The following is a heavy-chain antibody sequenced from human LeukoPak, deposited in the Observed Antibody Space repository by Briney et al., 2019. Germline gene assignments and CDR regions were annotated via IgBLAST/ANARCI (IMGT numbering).Heavy chain of an antibody. Sequence: PSQTLSLTCTVSGGSISSGSYYWSWIRQPAGKGLEWIGRIYTSGSTNYNPSLKSRVTISVDTSKNQCSLKLSSVTAADTAVYYCAREAVGGSGSYSVDPWGQGTLVTVSS. J-gene: IGHJ5*02. CDR3: AREAVGGSGSYSVDP. CDR1: GGSISSGSYY. D-gene: IGHD3-10*01. CDR2: IYTSGST. V-gene: IGHV4-61*02.